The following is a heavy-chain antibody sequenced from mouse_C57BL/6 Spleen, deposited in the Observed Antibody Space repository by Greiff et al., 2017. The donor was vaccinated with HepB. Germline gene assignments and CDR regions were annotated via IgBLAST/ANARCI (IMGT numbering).Heavy chain of an antibody. CDR3: VSSYGTWYFDV. V-gene: IGHV10-1*01. D-gene: IGHD1-1*01. CDR1: GFSFNTYA. CDR2: IRSKSNNYAT. Sequence: EVKLQESGGGLVQPKGSLKLSCAASGFSFNTYAMNWVRQAPGKGLEWVARIRSKSNNYATYYADSVKDRFTISRDDSESMLYLQMNNLKTEDTAMYYCVSSYGTWYFDVWGTGTTVTVSS. J-gene: IGHJ1*03.